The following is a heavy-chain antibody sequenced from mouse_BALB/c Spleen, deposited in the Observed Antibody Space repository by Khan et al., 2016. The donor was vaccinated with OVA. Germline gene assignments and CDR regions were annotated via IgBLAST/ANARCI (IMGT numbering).Heavy chain of an antibody. V-gene: IGHV2-3*01. J-gene: IGHJ4*01. Sequence: QVQLKESGPGLVAPSQSLSITCTVSGFSLTSYGVSWVRQPPGKGLEWMGVIWGDGSTNYHSAHISRLSISKDNFKRHVFLKLNSLQTDHTATYYCAKPPSMILYAMDYWGQGTSVTVSS. D-gene: IGHD2-3*01. CDR2: IWGDGST. CDR1: GFSLTSYG. CDR3: AKPPSMILYAMDY.